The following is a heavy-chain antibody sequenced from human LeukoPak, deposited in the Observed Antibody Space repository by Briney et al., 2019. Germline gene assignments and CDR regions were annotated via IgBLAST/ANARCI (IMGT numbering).Heavy chain of an antibody. CDR2: INPNSGDT. CDR1: GYIFTGYY. V-gene: IGHV1-2*02. Sequence: ASVKVSCKASGYIFTGYYMHWVRQAPGQGLEWMGWINPNSGDTNYAQKFQGRVTMTRDTSISTAYMELSRLRSDDTAVYYCAKDRWLQDGFDVWGQGTMVTVSS. CDR3: AKDRWLQDGFDV. J-gene: IGHJ3*01. D-gene: IGHD5-24*01.